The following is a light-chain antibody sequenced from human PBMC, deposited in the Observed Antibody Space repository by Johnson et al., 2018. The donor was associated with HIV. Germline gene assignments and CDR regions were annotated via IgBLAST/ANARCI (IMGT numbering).Light chain of an antibody. CDR1: SSNIGNNY. J-gene: IGLJ1*01. V-gene: IGLV1-51*01. Sequence: QPVLTQPPSVSAAPGQKVTISCSGSSSNIGNNYVSWYQQLPGTAPKLLIYDNNKRPSGIPDQFSGSKSGTSATLGITGLQTGDEADYYCGTWDSSLSAYVCGTGTKVTVL. CDR2: DNN. CDR3: GTWDSSLSAYV.